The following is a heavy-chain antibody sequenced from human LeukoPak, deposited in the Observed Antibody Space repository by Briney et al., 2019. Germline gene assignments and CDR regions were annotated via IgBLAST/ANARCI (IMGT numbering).Heavy chain of an antibody. CDR2: IRSNAGSYAT. CDR3: TGGTTVTTLDY. V-gene: IGHV3-73*01. D-gene: IGHD4-17*01. J-gene: IGHJ4*02. CDR1: GFTFSGSA. Sequence: PGGSLRLSCVASGFTFSGSAMHWVRQASGKGLEWVARIRSNAGSYATEYAASVKGRFTISREDSKNTAYLQMNSLKTEDTAVYYCTGGTTVTTLDYWGEGTLVTVSS.